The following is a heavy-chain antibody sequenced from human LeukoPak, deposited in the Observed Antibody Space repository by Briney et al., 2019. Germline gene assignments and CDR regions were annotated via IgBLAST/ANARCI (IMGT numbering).Heavy chain of an antibody. Sequence: SQTLSLTCTVSGGSISSGSYYWSWIRQPAGKGLEWIGRIYTSESTHYNPSLESRVTMSLDTSKNQFSLKLTSVTAADTAVYYCARHGSYDLFDYWGQGTLVTVSS. V-gene: IGHV4-61*02. CDR3: ARHGSYDLFDY. D-gene: IGHD1-26*01. CDR1: GGSISSGSYY. CDR2: IYTSEST. J-gene: IGHJ4*02.